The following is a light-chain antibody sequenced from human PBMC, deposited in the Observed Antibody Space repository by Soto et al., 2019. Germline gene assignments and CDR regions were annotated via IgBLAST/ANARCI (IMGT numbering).Light chain of an antibody. J-gene: IGKJ1*01. CDR1: QTISSW. CDR2: KAS. CDR3: QQFNSIPGA. V-gene: IGKV1-5*03. Sequence: DIHMTQSPSTLSGSVGDRVTITCRASQTISSWLAWYQQKPGKAPKLLIYKASTLKSGVPSRFSGSGSGTEFTLTISSLQPEDFATYYCQQFNSIPGAFGQGTKVDI.